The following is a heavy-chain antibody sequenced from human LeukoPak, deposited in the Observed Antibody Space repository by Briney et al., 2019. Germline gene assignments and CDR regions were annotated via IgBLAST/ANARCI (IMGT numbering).Heavy chain of an antibody. Sequence: SETLSLTCTVSGDSISSGSYYWSWIRQTAGKELEWIGHIYQSGSANYNSSLKSRVTISIDTSNNHFSLRVNSMTAADTAVYYCARGQMVITIFGVVIPSNSFDPWGQGTLVTVSS. D-gene: IGHD3-3*01. J-gene: IGHJ5*02. CDR1: GDSISSGSYY. V-gene: IGHV4-61*09. CDR2: IYQSGSA. CDR3: ARGQMVITIFGVVIPSNSFDP.